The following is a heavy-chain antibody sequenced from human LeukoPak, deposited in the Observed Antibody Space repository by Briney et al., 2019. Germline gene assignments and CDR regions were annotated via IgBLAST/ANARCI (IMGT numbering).Heavy chain of an antibody. Sequence: TSETLSLTCTVSGGSISSYYWSWIRQPPGKGLEWIGYIYYSGSTNYNPSLKSRVTISVDTSKNQFSLKLSSVTAADTAVYYCARFRGSGSYYKGTFWYFDLWGRGTLVTVSS. CDR1: GGSISSYY. V-gene: IGHV4-59*01. CDR3: ARFRGSGSYYKGTFWYFDL. J-gene: IGHJ2*01. D-gene: IGHD3-10*01. CDR2: IYYSGST.